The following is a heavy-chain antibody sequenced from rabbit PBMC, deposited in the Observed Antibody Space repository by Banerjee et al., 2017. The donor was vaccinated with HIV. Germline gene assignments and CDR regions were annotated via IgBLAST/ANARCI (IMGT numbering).Heavy chain of an antibody. J-gene: IGHJ6*01. CDR3: ARGHAGSSWGLDL. CDR1: GFSFSSGYD. D-gene: IGHD8-1*01. V-gene: IGHV1S45*01. Sequence: QEQLVEYGGDLVQPEGSLALTCKASGFSFSSGYDMCWVRQAPGKGLEWIGYVYTGSGVTWYADWVNGRFTISKASSTTVTLKLNSLTAADTATYFCARGHAGSSWGLDLWGPGTLVTVS. CDR2: VYTGSGVT.